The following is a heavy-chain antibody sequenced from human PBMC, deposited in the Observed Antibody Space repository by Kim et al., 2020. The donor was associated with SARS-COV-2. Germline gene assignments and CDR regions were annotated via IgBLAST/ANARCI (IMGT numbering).Heavy chain of an antibody. CDR2: INAGKGDT. Sequence: ASVKVSCKASGYTFTSYAMHWVRQAPGQRLEWMGWINAGKGDTKYSQNFQGRVTITRDTSASTAYLELSSLRSEDTAVYYCARGAAAGNDYWGQGTLVTVS. CDR1: GYTFTSYA. V-gene: IGHV1-3*01. CDR3: ARGAAAGNDY. J-gene: IGHJ4*02. D-gene: IGHD6-13*01.